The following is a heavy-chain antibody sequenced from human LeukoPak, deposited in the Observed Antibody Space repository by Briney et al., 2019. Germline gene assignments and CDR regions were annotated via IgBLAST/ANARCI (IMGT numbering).Heavy chain of an antibody. CDR2: ICHSGST. J-gene: IGHJ6*03. V-gene: IGHV4-38-2*02. Sequence: SETLSLTCTVSGYSISSGYYWGWIRQPPGKGLEWIGSICHSGSTYYNPSLKSRVTISVDTSKNQFSLKLSSVTAADTAVYYCARAPGSSSTNYMDVWGKGTTVTVSS. CDR1: GYSISSGYY. D-gene: IGHD6-13*01. CDR3: ARAPGSSSTNYMDV.